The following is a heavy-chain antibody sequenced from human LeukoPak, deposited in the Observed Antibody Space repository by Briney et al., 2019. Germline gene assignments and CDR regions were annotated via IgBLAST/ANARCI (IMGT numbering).Heavy chain of an antibody. V-gene: IGHV3-30*02. CDR2: IRYDGSNK. CDR3: AKEEDLDIVVVPAAMPFIDY. Sequence: PGGSLRLSCAASGFTFSSYGMHWVRQAPGKGLEWVAFIRYDGSNKYYADSVKGRFTISRDNSKNTLYLQMNSLRAEDTAVYYCAKEEDLDIVVVPAAMPFIDYWGQGTLVTVSS. CDR1: GFTFSSYG. J-gene: IGHJ4*02. D-gene: IGHD2-2*01.